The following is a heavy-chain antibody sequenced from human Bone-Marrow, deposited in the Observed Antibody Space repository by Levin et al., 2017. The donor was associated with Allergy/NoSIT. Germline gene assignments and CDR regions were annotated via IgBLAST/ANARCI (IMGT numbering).Heavy chain of an antibody. CDR3: ARGLHDYGDRRNDY. V-gene: IGHV3-21*01. CDR1: GFSFDSYT. D-gene: IGHD4-17*01. J-gene: IGHJ4*02. CDR2: ISSTSTYI. Sequence: PGGSLRLSCGASGFSFDSYTLIWVRRAPGRGLEWVASISSTSTYIYYADSVQGRFTVSRDNAKNSLFLQMNSLRAEDTAVYYCARGLHDYGDRRNDYWGRGTLVTVSS.